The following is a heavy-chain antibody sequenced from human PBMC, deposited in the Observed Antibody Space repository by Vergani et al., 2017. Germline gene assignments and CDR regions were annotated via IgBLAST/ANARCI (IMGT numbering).Heavy chain of an antibody. D-gene: IGHD6-13*01. CDR1: GGSFSGYY. J-gene: IGHJ3*02. V-gene: IGHV4-34*01. CDR2: INHSGST. CDR3: AIEGRAAAGMVGAFDN. Sequence: QVQLQQWGAGLLKPSETLSLTCAVHGGSFSGYYWSWIRQPPGKGLEWIGEINHSGSTNYNPSLKSRVTISVDTSKNQFSLKLSSVTAADPAVYYCAIEGRAAAGMVGAFDNWGQGTMVTVSS.